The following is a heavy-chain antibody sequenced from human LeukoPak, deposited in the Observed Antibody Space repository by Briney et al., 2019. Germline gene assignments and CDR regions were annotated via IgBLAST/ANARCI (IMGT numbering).Heavy chain of an antibody. D-gene: IGHD4-17*01. CDR2: VSGSGDST. V-gene: IGHV3-23*01. CDR1: GFTFSDYA. J-gene: IGHJ4*02. CDR3: AKDSYGDFSLGPED. Sequence: GGSLRLSCAASGFTFSDYAMNWVRQAPGKGLEWVSAVSGSGDSTYYADSVKGRFTISRGNSKNTLYLRMSSLRADDTAVYYCAKDSYGDFSLGPEDWGQGTLVTVSS.